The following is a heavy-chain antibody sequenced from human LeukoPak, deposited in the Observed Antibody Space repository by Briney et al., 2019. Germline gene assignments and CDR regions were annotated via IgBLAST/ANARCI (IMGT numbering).Heavy chain of an antibody. CDR3: ARPRPRGTERYYDFWSGYYSWFDP. Sequence: ASVKVSCKASGYTFTSYGISWVRQAPGQGLEWMGWISAYNGNTNYAQKLQGRVTMTTDTSTSTAYMELRSLRSDDTAVYYCARPRPRGTERYYDFWSGYYSWFDPWGQGTLVTVSS. J-gene: IGHJ5*02. CDR2: ISAYNGNT. V-gene: IGHV1-18*01. CDR1: GYTFTSYG. D-gene: IGHD3-3*01.